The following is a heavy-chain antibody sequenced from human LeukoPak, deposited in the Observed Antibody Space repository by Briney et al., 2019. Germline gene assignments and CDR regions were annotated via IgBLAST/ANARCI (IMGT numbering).Heavy chain of an antibody. CDR3: ARQRLGYCSSTSCYFKAFDP. J-gene: IGHJ5*02. V-gene: IGHV4-59*08. Sequence: SETLSLTCTVSGGSTSSYYWSWIRQPPGKGLEWIGYIYYSGSTNYNPSLKSRVTISVDTSKNQFSLKLSSVTAADTAVYYCARQRLGYCSSTSCYFKAFDPWGQGTLVTVSS. CDR1: GGSTSSYY. CDR2: IYYSGST. D-gene: IGHD2-2*01.